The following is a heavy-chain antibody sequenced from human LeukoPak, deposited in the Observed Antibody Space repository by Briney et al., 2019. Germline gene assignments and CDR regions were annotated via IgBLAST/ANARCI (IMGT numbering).Heavy chain of an antibody. CDR1: GFTFSSYG. D-gene: IGHD2-2*01. CDR3: ARGLGYCSSTSCYGFDY. CDR2: IWYDGSNK. J-gene: IGHJ4*02. V-gene: IGHV3-33*01. Sequence: GGSLRLSCAASGFTFSSYGMHWVRQAPGKGLEWVAVIWYDGSNKYYADSVKGRFTISRDNSKNTLYLQMNSLRAEDTAVYYCARGLGYCSSTSCYGFDYWGQGTLVTVSS.